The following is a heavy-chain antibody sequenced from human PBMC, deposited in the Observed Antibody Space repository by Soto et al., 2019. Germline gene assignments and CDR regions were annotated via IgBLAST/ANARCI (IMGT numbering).Heavy chain of an antibody. J-gene: IGHJ4*02. CDR3: ARSGYSYGPNPLLY. CDR1: GGSISSGGYY. CDR2: IYYSGST. V-gene: IGHV4-31*03. Sequence: TSETLSLTCTVSGGSISSGGYYWSWIRQHPGKGLEWIGYIYYSGSTYYNPSLKSRVTISVGTSKNQFSLKLSSVTAADTAVYYCARSGYSYGPNPLLYWGQGTLVTVSS. D-gene: IGHD5-18*01.